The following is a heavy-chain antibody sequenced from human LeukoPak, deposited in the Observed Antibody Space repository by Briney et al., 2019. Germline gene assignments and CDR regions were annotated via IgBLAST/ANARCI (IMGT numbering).Heavy chain of an antibody. J-gene: IGHJ6*03. CDR3: TTEFSSFGYYYYMDV. CDR2: IYSGGST. CDR1: GFTVSSNY. Sequence: PGGSLRLSCAASGFTVSSNYMSWVRQAPGKGLEWVSVIYSGGSTYYADSVKGRFTISRDNSKNTLYLQMNSLRAEDTAVYYCTTEFSSFGYYYYMDVWGKGTTVTVSS. V-gene: IGHV3-53*01. D-gene: IGHD3-16*01.